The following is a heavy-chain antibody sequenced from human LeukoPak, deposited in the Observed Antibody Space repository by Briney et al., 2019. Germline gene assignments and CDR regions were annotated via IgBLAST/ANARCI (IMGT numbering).Heavy chain of an antibody. CDR3: ARVYYYDSSGSGYFDY. CDR2: IIPIFGTA. V-gene: IGHV1-69*01. D-gene: IGHD3-22*01. J-gene: IGHJ4*02. Sequence: SVKVSCKASGGTFSSYAISWVRQAPGQGLEWMGGIIPIFGTANYAQKFQGRVTITADESTSTAYMELSSLRSEDTAVYYCARVYYYDSSGSGYFDYWGQGTLVTVSS. CDR1: GGTFSSYA.